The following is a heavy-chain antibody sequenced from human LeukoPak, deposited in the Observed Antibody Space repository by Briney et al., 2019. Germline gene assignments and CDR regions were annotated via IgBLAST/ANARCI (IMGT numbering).Heavy chain of an antibody. J-gene: IGHJ3*02. CDR1: GYTFTSYY. D-gene: IGHD3-22*01. CDR2: INPSGGST. V-gene: IGHV1-46*01. Sequence: GASVKVSCKASGYTFTSYYMHWVRQAPGQGLEWMGIINPSGGSTSYAQKFQGRVTMTRDTSTSTVYMELSSLRSEDTAVYYCARVFDYYDSSGQDAFDIWGQGTMVTVSS. CDR3: ARVFDYYDSSGQDAFDI.